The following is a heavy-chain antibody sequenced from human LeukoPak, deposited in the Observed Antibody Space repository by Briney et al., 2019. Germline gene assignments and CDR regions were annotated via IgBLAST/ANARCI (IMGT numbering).Heavy chain of an antibody. J-gene: IGHJ6*02. Sequence: VASVKVSCKASGYTFTSYDINWVRQATGQGLEWMGWMNPNSGNTGYAQKFQGRVTMTRNTSIGTAYMELSSLRSEDTAVYYCAREWRTSIVVVPAAMGDYYYGMDVWGQGTTVTVSS. CDR3: AREWRTSIVVVPAAMGDYYYGMDV. CDR2: MNPNSGNT. V-gene: IGHV1-8*01. CDR1: GYTFTSYD. D-gene: IGHD2-2*01.